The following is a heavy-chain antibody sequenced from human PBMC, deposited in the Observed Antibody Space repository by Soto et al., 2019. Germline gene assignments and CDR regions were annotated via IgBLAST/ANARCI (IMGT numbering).Heavy chain of an antibody. CDR3: AKGDNLGPKTGYAFDP. CDR1: GASVSSNTAS. D-gene: IGHD5-12*01. Sequence: SQTLSLTCAISGASVSSNTASWNWIRQSPSRGLEWLGRTYFRSKWYNDYAVSVKSRIIINPDTSNNLFSLQLNSVTPEDTAVYFCAKGDNLGPKTGYAFDPWGQGIMVTVSS. J-gene: IGHJ5*02. CDR2: TYFRSKWYN. V-gene: IGHV6-1*01.